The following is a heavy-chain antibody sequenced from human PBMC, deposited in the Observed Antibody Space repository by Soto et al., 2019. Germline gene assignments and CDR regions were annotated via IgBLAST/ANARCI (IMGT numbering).Heavy chain of an antibody. CDR3: ARGGNSGYAY. CDR1: GGSFSGCY. CDR2: INHSGST. D-gene: IGHD5-12*01. J-gene: IGHJ4*02. V-gene: IGHV4-34*01. Sequence: QVQLQQWGAGLLKLSETLSLTCAVYGGSFSGCYGSWIRQPPGKGLEWIGEINHSGSTNYNPSLKSRVTISVDTSKNQFSLKLSSVTAADTAVYYCARGGNSGYAYWGQGTLVTVSS.